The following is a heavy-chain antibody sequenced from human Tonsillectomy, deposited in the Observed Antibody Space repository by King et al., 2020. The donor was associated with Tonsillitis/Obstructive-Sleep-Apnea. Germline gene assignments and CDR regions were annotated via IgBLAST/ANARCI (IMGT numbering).Heavy chain of an antibody. CDR1: GGSISSSSYY. J-gene: IGHJ4*02. D-gene: IGHD3-3*01. Sequence: VQLQESGPGLVKPSETLSLTCTVSGGSISSSSYYWGWIRQPPGKGLEWIGSIYYSGSTYYNPSLKSRVTISVDTSKNQFSLKLSSVTAADTAVYYCARLRVRFLEWLSLFDYWGQGTLVTVSS. CDR3: ARLRVRFLEWLSLFDY. V-gene: IGHV4-39*01. CDR2: IYYSGST.